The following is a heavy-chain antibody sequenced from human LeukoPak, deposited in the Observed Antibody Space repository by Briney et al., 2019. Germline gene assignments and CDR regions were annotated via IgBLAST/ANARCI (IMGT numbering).Heavy chain of an antibody. CDR2: ISSSSSTI. D-gene: IGHD3-22*01. J-gene: IGHJ4*02. V-gene: IGHV3-48*04. Sequence: PGGSLRLSCAASGFTFSTYSLNWVRQAPGKGLEWVSYISSSSSTIYYADSVKGRFTISRDNAKRSLSLQMNSLRAEDTAVYYCARDLSDYHDSSGYQLDYWGQGTLVTVSS. CDR3: ARDLSDYHDSSGYQLDY. CDR1: GFTFSTYS.